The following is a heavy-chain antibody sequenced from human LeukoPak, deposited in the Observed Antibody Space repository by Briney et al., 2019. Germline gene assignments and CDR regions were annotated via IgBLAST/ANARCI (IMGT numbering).Heavy chain of an antibody. CDR1: GFTFSSYA. CDR3: AIDHDILGAFDI. V-gene: IGHV3-30*14. CDR2: ISYDGSNK. J-gene: IGHJ3*02. Sequence: PGESLRLSCSASGFTFSSYAKYWVRLAPGQGMERVAVISYDGSNKYYADSVKGRFTISRDNSKNTLYLQMNSLRAEDTAVYYCAIDHDILGAFDIWGQGTMVTVSS. D-gene: IGHD3-9*01.